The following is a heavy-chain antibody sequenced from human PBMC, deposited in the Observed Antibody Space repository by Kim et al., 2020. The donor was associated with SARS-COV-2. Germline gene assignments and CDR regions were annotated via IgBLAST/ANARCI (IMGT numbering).Heavy chain of an antibody. Sequence: ADSVKGRFTISRDNAKNSLYLQRNSLRAEDTAVYYCATATVTTSGLAFDIWGQGTMVTVSS. J-gene: IGHJ3*02. V-gene: IGHV3-21*01. CDR3: ATATVTTSGLAFDI. D-gene: IGHD4-17*01.